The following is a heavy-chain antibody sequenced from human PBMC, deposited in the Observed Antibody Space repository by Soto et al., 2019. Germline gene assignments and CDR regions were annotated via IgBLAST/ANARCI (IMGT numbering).Heavy chain of an antibody. CDR2: ISDNGGFT. D-gene: IGHD5-18*01. V-gene: IGHV3-23*01. CDR3: AKGGYNYGFLFDC. J-gene: IGHJ4*02. CDR1: GFTFSSYA. Sequence: PGGSLRLSCAASGFTFSSYAMSWVRQAPGKGLEWFSTISDNGGFTYYADSVKGRFTISRENSKNTLYLQMNSLRAEDTAVYYCAKGGYNYGFLFDCWGQGT.